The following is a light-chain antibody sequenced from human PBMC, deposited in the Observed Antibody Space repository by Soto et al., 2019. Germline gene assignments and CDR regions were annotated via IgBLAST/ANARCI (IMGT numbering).Light chain of an antibody. CDR2: WAS. CDR1: QSVLYSSNNKNY. CDR3: QQNGSPQRT. J-gene: IGKJ1*01. V-gene: IGKV4-1*01. Sequence: DIVMTQSPDSLAVSLGERATINCKSSQSVLYSSNNKNYLAWYQQKPGQPPKLLIYWASTRESGVPDRFSGSGSGTDFVLTISRLEPEDSAVYYCQQNGSPQRTFGQGTKVDIK.